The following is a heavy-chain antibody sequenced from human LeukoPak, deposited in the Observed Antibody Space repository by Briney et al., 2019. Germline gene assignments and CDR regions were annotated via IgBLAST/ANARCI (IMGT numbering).Heavy chain of an antibody. D-gene: IGHD6-19*01. CDR2: ISYTGIT. V-gene: IGHV4-59*01. Sequence: PSETLSLTCSVSGGSLGGYSWTWVRQPPGKRLEYIRYISYTGITHYNPSLVSRVTISVATSKNQFSLKLASVTAADTAVYYSARRLYSSGWSYWFDPWGRGTLVTVSS. CDR1: GGSLGGYS. CDR3: ARRLYSSGWSYWFDP. J-gene: IGHJ5*02.